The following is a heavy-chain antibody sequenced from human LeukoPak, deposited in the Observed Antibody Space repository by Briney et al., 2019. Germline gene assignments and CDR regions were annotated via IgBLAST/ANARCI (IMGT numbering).Heavy chain of an antibody. CDR2: ISAYNGNT. CDR1: GYTFTSYG. D-gene: IGHD3-9*01. Sequence: GASVKVSCKASGYTFTSYGISWVRQAPGRGLEWMGWISAYNGNTNYAQKLQGRVTMTTDTSTSTAYMELRSLRSDDTAVYYCARWLYDILTGYMGHDAFDIWGQGTMVTVSS. J-gene: IGHJ3*02. V-gene: IGHV1-18*01. CDR3: ARWLYDILTGYMGHDAFDI.